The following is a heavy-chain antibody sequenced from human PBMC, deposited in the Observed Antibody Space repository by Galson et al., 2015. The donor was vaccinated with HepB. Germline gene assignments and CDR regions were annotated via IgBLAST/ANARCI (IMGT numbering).Heavy chain of an antibody. D-gene: IGHD6-19*01. CDR2: ISGSGGST. Sequence: SLRLSCAASGFTFSSYAMSWVRQAPGKGLEWVSAISGSGGSTYYADSVKGRFTISRDNSKNTLYLQMNSLRAEDTAVYYCAKTEVAGGYFQHWGQGTLVTVSS. V-gene: IGHV3-23*01. J-gene: IGHJ1*01. CDR3: AKTEVAGGYFQH. CDR1: GFTFSSYA.